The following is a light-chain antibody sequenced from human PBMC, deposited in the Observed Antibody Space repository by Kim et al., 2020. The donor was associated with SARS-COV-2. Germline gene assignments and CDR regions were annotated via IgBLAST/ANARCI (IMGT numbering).Light chain of an antibody. J-gene: IGLJ2*01. CDR3: SSYAHSNNLV. Sequence: GQSVTISCTGTSSDVGGYNYVSWYQHHPGTAPKVMIYEVSKRPSGVADRFSGSKSGNTASLTVSGLQAEDEAYYYCSSYAHSNNLVFGGGTQLTVL. CDR1: SSDVGGYNY. V-gene: IGLV2-8*01. CDR2: EVS.